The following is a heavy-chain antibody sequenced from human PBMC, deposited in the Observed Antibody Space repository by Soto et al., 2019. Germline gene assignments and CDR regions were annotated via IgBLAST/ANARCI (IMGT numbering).Heavy chain of an antibody. D-gene: IGHD3-10*01. CDR2: ISYDGSNK. CDR3: AGGFGESDYYGMDV. Sequence: QVQLVESGGGVVQPGRSLRLSCAASGFTFSSYGMHWVRQAPGKGLEWVAVISYDGSNKYYADSVKGRFTISRDNSENTLYLQMNSLRAEDTAVYYCAGGFGESDYYGMDVWGQGTTVTVSS. CDR1: GFTFSSYG. J-gene: IGHJ6*02. V-gene: IGHV3-30*03.